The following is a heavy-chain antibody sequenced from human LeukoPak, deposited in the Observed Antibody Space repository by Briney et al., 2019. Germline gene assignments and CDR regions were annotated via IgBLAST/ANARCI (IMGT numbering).Heavy chain of an antibody. D-gene: IGHD3-3*01. V-gene: IGHV3-33*08. CDR3: ARGFWSGYGFDY. Sequence: GGSLRLSCAASGFTLSSYWMHWVRQAPGKGLEWVAVIWYDGSNKYYADSVKGRFTISRDNSKNTLYLQMNSLRAEDTAVYYCARGFWSGYGFDYWGQGTLVTVSS. CDR1: GFTLSSYW. J-gene: IGHJ4*02. CDR2: IWYDGSNK.